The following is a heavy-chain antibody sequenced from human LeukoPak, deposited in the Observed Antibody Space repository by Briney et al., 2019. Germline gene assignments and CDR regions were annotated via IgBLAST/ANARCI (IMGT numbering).Heavy chain of an antibody. CDR2: ISAYNGNT. CDR3: ARDLGTSYSGSYQGYFDY. V-gene: IGHV1-18*01. D-gene: IGHD1-26*01. Sequence: ASVTVSCKASGYTFTSYGISWVRQAPGQGLEWMGWISAYNGNTNYAQKLQGRVTMTTDTSTSTAYMELRSLRSDDTAVYYCARDLGTSYSGSYQGYFDYWGQGTLVTVSS. J-gene: IGHJ4*02. CDR1: GYTFTSYG.